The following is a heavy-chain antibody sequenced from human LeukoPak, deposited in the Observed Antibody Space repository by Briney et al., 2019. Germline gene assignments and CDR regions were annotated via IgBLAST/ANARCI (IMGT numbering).Heavy chain of an antibody. V-gene: IGHV4-59*12. J-gene: IGHJ3*02. CDR2: IYFSRAT. CDR1: GGYISTYY. CDR3: ARERYSGSYDAFDI. Sequence: SETLSLTCTVSGGYISTYYWSWIRQPPGKGLEWIGYIYFSRATMYNPSLKSRVTISGDTSKNQFSLKVSSVTAADTAVYYCARERYSGSYDAFDIWGQGTMVTVSS. D-gene: IGHD1-26*01.